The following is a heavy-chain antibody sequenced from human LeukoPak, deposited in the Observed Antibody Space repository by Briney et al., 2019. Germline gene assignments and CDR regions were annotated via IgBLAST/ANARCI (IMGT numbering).Heavy chain of an antibody. J-gene: IGHJ6*02. CDR1: GGSISNGNW. CDR2: VYRSGST. Sequence: SETLSLTCGVSGGSISNGNWWSWVRQPPGKGLECIGEVYRSGSTNCNPSLKSRVTISVDKSKNQFSLMLTSVTAADTAVYYCARFVIGIGGGENYYYGLDVWGQGTTVTVSS. CDR3: ARFVIGIGGGENYYYGLDV. D-gene: IGHD3-16*01. V-gene: IGHV4-4*02.